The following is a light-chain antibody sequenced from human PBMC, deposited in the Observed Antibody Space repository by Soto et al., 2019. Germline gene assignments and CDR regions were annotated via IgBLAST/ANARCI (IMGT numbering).Light chain of an antibody. J-gene: IGKJ4*01. V-gene: IGKV3-11*01. CDR1: QSVSSN. Sequence: EIVLAQSPATLSLSPGERATLSCRASQSVSSNLGWYQQKPGQAPGLLIYDASNRATGIPARFSGSGSGTDFTLTISSLEPEDFAVYYCQQRTNWPLTFGGGTKVEIK. CDR3: QQRTNWPLT. CDR2: DAS.